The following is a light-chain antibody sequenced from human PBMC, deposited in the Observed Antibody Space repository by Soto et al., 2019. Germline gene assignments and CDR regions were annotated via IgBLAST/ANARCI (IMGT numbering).Light chain of an antibody. CDR1: QSVSSY. V-gene: IGKV3-11*01. J-gene: IGKJ5*01. Sequence: EIVMTQSPATLSVSPGERATLSCRASQSVSSYLAWYQQKPGQAPRLLIHGTSNRATGIPARFSGSGSGTDFTLTISSLEPEDFAVYYCQQRSSWPITFGQGARLEIK. CDR3: QQRSSWPIT. CDR2: GTS.